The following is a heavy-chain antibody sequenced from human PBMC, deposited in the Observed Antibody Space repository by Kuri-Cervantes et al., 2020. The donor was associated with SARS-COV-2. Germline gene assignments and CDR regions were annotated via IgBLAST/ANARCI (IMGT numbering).Heavy chain of an antibody. V-gene: IGHV3-21*01. CDR3: ARARLYCSGGSCYFDS. CDR2: ISSSSSNI. CDR1: GFTFSSYS. J-gene: IGHJ4*02. Sequence: GESLKISCAASGFTFSSYSMHWVRQAPGKGLEWVSSISSSSSNIYYADSVKGRFTISRDNAKNTLYLQMNSLRAEDTAVYYCARARLYCSGGSCYFDSWGQGTLVTVSS. D-gene: IGHD2-15*01.